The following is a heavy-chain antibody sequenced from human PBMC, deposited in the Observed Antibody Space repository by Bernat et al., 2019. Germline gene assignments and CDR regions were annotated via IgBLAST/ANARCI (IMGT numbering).Heavy chain of an antibody. D-gene: IGHD2-15*01. CDR1: GFTVSSNY. CDR2: IYSGGST. V-gene: IGHV3-53*01. CDR3: AHIGYCSGGSCLGEPTEYFQH. J-gene: IGHJ1*01. Sequence: EVQLVESGGGLIQPGGSLRLSCAASGFTVSSNYMSWVRQAPGKGLEWVSVIYSGGSTYYADSVKGRFTISRDNSKSTLYLQMTSLRAEDTAVYYCAHIGYCSGGSCLGEPTEYFQHWGQGTLVTVSS.